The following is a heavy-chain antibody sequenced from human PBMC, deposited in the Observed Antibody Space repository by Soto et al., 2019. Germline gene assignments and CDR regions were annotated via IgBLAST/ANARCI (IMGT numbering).Heavy chain of an antibody. CDR3: ARDGRYGFCTNGVCSAPFDY. V-gene: IGHV3-66*01. Sequence: EVQLMESGGGLVQPEGSLRLSCVASGFAISSNYMTWFRQAPGKGLEWVSVIYSGGSTYYADSVKGRFTLSRDNSRSTVYLQMNSLRVEYTAVYYCARDGRYGFCTNGVCSAPFDYWGQGTLVTVSS. D-gene: IGHD2-8*01. CDR1: GFAISSNY. J-gene: IGHJ4*02. CDR2: IYSGGST.